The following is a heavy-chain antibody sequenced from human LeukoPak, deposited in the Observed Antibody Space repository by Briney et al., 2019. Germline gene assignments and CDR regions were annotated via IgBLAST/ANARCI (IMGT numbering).Heavy chain of an antibody. J-gene: IGHJ6*03. CDR3: ARLATGSYSYYYYMDV. CDR2: IYYSGST. Sequence: SETLSLTCTVSGGSISSSSYFWGWIRQPPGKGLEWIGSIYYSGSTYYNPSLKSRVTISVDTSNNQFSLKLNSVTAADTAVYFCARLATGSYSYYYYMDVWGKGTTVTVSS. CDR1: GGSISSSSYF. V-gene: IGHV4-39*01. D-gene: IGHD1-26*01.